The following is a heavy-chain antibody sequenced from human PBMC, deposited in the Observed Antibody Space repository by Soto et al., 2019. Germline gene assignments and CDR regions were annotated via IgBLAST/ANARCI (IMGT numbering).Heavy chain of an antibody. Sequence: ASVKVSCKASGYSFTKYHMHWVRQAPGQGLEWMGWINPGSGVTNQAQKFQGRVTMTRDTSITTTYMELNSLTSDDTAVYYCARGAGHKNERFDTCGQGALVTVSS. CDR1: GYSFTKYH. CDR2: INPGSGVT. CDR3: ARGAGHKNERFDT. J-gene: IGHJ4*02. V-gene: IGHV1-2*02. D-gene: IGHD1-1*01.